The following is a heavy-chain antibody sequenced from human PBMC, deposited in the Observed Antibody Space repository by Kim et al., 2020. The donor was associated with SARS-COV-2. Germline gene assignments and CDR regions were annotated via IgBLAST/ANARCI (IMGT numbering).Heavy chain of an antibody. CDR3: AREDAHVLRILDYMSFPLDV. V-gene: IGHV1-2*02. CDR2: INPITGVT. D-gene: IGHD3-3*01. J-gene: IGHJ6*02. CDR1: GYTFSTNY. Sequence: ASVKVSCKASGYTFSTNYIHWVRQAPGQGLEWMGWINPITGVTSYAQNFQGRVTLTRDTSITTAYMELHILRSDDTAVYYCAREDAHVLRILDYMSFPLDVWGQGTTVIVSS.